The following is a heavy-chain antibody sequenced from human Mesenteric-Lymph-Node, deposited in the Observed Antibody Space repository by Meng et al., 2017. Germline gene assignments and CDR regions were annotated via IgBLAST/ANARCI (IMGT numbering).Heavy chain of an antibody. CDR2: IYHGGSP. V-gene: IGHV4-30-4*01. D-gene: IGHD3-10*01. J-gene: IGHJ5*02. CDR3: KTSSSGGGGLGS. CDR1: VSPTGIYYF. Sequence: QGHKQAPHPVLLNPPLPLSHSCTFSVSPTGIYYFWSRIRQPPGKGLEWIGYIYHGGSPHYNPPLRGRVTISVDTSKNQFPLKLSSGTAADTAVYYCKTSSSGGGGLGSWGQGTLVTASS.